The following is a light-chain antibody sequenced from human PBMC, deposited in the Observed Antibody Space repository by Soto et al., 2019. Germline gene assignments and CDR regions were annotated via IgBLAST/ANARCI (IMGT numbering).Light chain of an antibody. V-gene: IGLV2-8*01. J-gene: IGLJ1*01. CDR3: SSYAGSNTHYV. Sequence: QSALTQPPSASGSPGQSVTISCTGTSSDVGGYKYVSWYQQHPAKVPKLMIYEVSTRPSGVPHRFSGSKSGNTASLTVSGLQAEDEADYYCSSYAGSNTHYVFGTGTKLTVL. CDR2: EVS. CDR1: SSDVGGYKY.